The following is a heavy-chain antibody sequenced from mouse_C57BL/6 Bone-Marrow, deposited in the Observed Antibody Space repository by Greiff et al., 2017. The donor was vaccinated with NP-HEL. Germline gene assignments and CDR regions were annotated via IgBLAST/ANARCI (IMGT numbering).Heavy chain of an antibody. Sequence: EVQLQQSGPELVKPGASVKISCKASGYTFTDYYMNWVKQSHGKSLEWIGDINPNNGGTSYNQKFKGKATLTVDKSSSTAYMELRSLTSEDSAVYYCARSLSTAIDGYFDVWGTGTTVTVSS. CDR1: GYTFTDYY. V-gene: IGHV1-26*01. D-gene: IGHD1-2*01. CDR3: ARSLSTAIDGYFDV. J-gene: IGHJ1*03. CDR2: INPNNGGT.